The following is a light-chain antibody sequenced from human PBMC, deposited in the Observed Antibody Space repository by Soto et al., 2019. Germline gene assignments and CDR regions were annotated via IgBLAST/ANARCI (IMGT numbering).Light chain of an antibody. CDR1: QTISSW. Sequence: DIQMTQSPSTLSASVGDTVTITCRASQTISSWLAWYQQKPGKAPNLLIYDASTLERGVPSRFSGSGSGTNFTLSLNSLQPEDFATYYCQQGYSNPWTFGQGTKWIS. V-gene: IGKV1-5*01. CDR2: DAS. J-gene: IGKJ1*01. CDR3: QQGYSNPWT.